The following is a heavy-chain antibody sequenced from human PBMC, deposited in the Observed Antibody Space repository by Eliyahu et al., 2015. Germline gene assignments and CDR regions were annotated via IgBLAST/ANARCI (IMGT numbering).Heavy chain of an antibody. V-gene: IGHV1-69*01. J-gene: IGHJ6*02. Sequence: LEWMGGIIPIFGTANYAQKFQGRVTITADESTSTAYMELSSLRSEDTAVYYCARDGAAARRPYYGMDVWGQGTTVTVSS. CDR3: ARDGAAARRPYYGMDV. D-gene: IGHD6-6*01. CDR2: IIPIFGTA.